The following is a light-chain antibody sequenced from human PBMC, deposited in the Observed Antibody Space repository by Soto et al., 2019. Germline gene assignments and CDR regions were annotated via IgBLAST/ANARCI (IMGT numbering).Light chain of an antibody. CDR3: VQALQPPRV. Sequence: TQARVSLSVTPGERAAISCRSSQSLLHSNGYNYFDWCLRKPGQSPQLLIYLGSNRASGVTDRFGGSGLGTDFSLNISIVGAWDVAVYFIVQALQPPRVFSGGTKVDIK. J-gene: IGKJ4*01. CDR2: LGS. V-gene: IGKV2-28*01. CDR1: QSLLHSNGYNY.